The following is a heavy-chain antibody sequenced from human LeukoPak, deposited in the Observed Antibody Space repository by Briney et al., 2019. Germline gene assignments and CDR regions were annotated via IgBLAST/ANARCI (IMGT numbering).Heavy chain of an antibody. D-gene: IGHD1-26*01. Sequence: GGSLRLSCAASGFTVSSNYMTWVRQAPGKGLEWLSVIYSGGDTYYADSVQGRFTISRDNSKNTLYLQMNSLRAEDTAVYYCARGSGEGFFDCWGQGTLVTVSS. CDR2: IYSGGDT. CDR1: GFTVSSNY. CDR3: ARGSGEGFFDC. V-gene: IGHV3-66*01. J-gene: IGHJ4*02.